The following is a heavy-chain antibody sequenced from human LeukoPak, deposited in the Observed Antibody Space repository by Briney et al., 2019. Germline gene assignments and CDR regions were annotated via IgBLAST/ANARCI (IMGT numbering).Heavy chain of an antibody. V-gene: IGHV1-2*02. D-gene: IGHD2-21*02. CDR1: GYTFTGYY. Sequence: ASVTVSCKASGYTFTGYYMHWVRQAPGQGLEWMGWINPNSGGTNYAQKFQGRVTMTRDTSISTAYMELSRLRSDDTAVYYCARDPYCGGDCYPTIDYWGQGTLVTVSS. CDR3: ARDPYCGGDCYPTIDY. J-gene: IGHJ4*02. CDR2: INPNSGGT.